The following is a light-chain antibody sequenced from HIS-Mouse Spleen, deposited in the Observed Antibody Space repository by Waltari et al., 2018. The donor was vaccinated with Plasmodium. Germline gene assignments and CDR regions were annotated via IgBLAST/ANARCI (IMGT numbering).Light chain of an antibody. Sequence: DIQLTQSPSFLSASVGDRVTITCRASQASRSYLAWYQQKPGNAPKLLIYAASTLQSGVPSSFSGSGSGTEFTLTISSLQPEDFATYYCQQLNSYPLTFGGGTKVEIK. CDR3: QQLNSYPLT. CDR2: AAS. CDR1: QASRSY. J-gene: IGKJ4*01. V-gene: IGKV1-9*01.